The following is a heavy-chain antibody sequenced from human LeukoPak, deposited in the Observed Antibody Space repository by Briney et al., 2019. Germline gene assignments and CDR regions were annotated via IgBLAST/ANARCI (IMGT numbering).Heavy chain of an antibody. V-gene: IGHV1-18*03. D-gene: IGHD1-26*01. CDR1: GYTLTGYY. Sequence: ASVKVSCKASGYTLTGYYMHWVRQAPGQGLEWMGWISGSNGNTNYAQKFQGRVSMTADTSTSTAYMELRSLRSDDMAVYYCARSGRGTYYYFDLWGQGTLVTVSS. CDR3: ARSGRGTYYYFDL. J-gene: IGHJ4*02. CDR2: ISGSNGNT.